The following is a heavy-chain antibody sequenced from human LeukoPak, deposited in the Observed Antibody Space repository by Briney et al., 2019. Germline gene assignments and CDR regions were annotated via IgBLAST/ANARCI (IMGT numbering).Heavy chain of an antibody. CDR3: ARVSGYSYGFDY. CDR1: GFTFSSYW. CDR2: INSDGSST. J-gene: IGHJ4*02. Sequence: GGSLRLSCAASGFTFSSYWMHWVRQAPGKGLVWVSRINSDGSSTSYADSVKGRFTISRDNAKNTLYLQMNSLRAEDTAVYYCARVSGYSYGFDYWGQGTLVTVSS. D-gene: IGHD5-18*01. V-gene: IGHV3-74*01.